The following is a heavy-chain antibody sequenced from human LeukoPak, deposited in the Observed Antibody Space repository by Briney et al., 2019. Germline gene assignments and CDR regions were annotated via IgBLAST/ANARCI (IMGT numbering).Heavy chain of an antibody. V-gene: IGHV3-33*01. D-gene: IGHD6-19*01. CDR1: GFTFSNYG. CDR3: ARHRPLIAVAGTGFDY. J-gene: IGHJ4*02. CDR2: IWYDGSNK. Sequence: PGGSLRLSCAASGFTFSNYGMHWVRQAPGKGLEWVAVIWYDGSNKYYADSVKGRFTISRDNSKNTLDLQMNSLRAEDTAVYYCARHRPLIAVAGTGFDYWGQGTLVTVSS.